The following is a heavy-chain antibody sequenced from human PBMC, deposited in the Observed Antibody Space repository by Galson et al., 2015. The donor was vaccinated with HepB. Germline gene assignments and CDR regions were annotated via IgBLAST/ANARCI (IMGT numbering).Heavy chain of an antibody. J-gene: IGHJ5*02. D-gene: IGHD2-2*01. CDR3: AKVVKGIVVVPAPWEYNWFDP. CDR1: GFTFSSYA. Sequence: SLRLSCAASGFTFSSYAMSWVRQAPGKGLEWVSAISGSGGSTYYTDSVKGRFTISRDNSKNTLYLQMNSLRAEDTAVYYCAKVVKGIVVVPAPWEYNWFDPWGQGTLVTVSS. V-gene: IGHV3-23*01. CDR2: ISGSGGST.